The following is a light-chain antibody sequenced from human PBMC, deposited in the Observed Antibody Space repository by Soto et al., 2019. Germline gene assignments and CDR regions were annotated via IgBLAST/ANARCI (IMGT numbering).Light chain of an antibody. J-gene: IGLJ1*01. Sequence: QSVLTQPASVSGSPGQSIAISCTGTSSDVGGYNYVSWYQQHPGKAPKLIIYDVSSRPSGVSNRFSGSKSGNTASLTISGLQAGDEADYYCSSYTSSTTEVFGTGTKVTVL. V-gene: IGLV2-14*01. CDR2: DVS. CDR3: SSYTSSTTEV. CDR1: SSDVGGYNY.